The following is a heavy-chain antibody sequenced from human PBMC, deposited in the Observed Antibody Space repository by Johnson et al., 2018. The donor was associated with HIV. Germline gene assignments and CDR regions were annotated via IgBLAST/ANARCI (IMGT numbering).Heavy chain of an antibody. CDR1: GFAFSSYA. CDR2: ISYDGSNK. J-gene: IGHJ3*02. Sequence: QMQLVESVGGVVQPGRSLRLSCAASGFAFSSYAMHWVRQAPGKGLEWVAVISYDGSNKYYADSVKGRFTISSDNSKNTLYLQMHSLGTEDTAVYYFARDYDIPRDDGFVIWGQGTMVTVSS. CDR3: ARDYDIPRDDGFVI. D-gene: IGHD3-9*01. V-gene: IGHV3-30-3*01.